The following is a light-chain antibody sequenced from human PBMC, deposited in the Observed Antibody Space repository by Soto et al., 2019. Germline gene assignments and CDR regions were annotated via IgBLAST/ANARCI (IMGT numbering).Light chain of an antibody. J-gene: IGKJ4*01. V-gene: IGKV3-11*01. CDR1: QSVSSN. CDR2: DAS. Sequence: EIVLTQSPATLSLSPGERATLSCRASQSVSSNLAWYQQKPGQAPRLLIFDASNRATGIPARFSGSGSGTDFTLTISSLEPEDFALYYSQQRAKCPPSLTFGGGTKVEIK. CDR3: QQRAKCPPSLT.